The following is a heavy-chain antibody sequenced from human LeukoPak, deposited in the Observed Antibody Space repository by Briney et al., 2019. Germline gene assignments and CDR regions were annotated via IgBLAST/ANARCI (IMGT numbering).Heavy chain of an antibody. Sequence: TSETLSLTCTVSGGSISSYYWSWVRQPPGKGLEWVGYIYYSGSTNYNPSLKNRVTISVDTSKNQFSLKLSSVTAADTAVYYCARDLATAATADRAFDIWGPGTMVTVSS. J-gene: IGHJ3*02. V-gene: IGHV4-59*01. CDR2: IYYSGST. CDR1: GGSISSYY. D-gene: IGHD6-13*01. CDR3: ARDLATAATADRAFDI.